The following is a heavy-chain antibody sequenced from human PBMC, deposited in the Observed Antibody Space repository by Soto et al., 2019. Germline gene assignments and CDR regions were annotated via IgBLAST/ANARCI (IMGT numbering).Heavy chain of an antibody. CDR2: SRNKANSYTT. J-gene: IGHJ5*02. Sequence: GGSLRLSCAASGFTFSDHQMDWVRQAPGKGLEWVGRSRNKANSYTTEYAASVKGRFTISRDDSKNSLYLQMNSLKIEDTAVYYCARVVGAPNWFDPWGQGT. CDR3: ARVVGAPNWFDP. V-gene: IGHV3-72*01. CDR1: GFTFSDHQ. D-gene: IGHD1-26*01.